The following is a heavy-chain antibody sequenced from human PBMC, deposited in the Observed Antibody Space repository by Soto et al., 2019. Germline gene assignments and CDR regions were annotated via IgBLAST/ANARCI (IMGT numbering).Heavy chain of an antibody. CDR2: IIPIFGTA. CDR1: GGTFSSYA. CDR3: ARYSNCISTSCPMYY. Sequence: GASVKVSCKASGGTFSSYAISWVRQAPGQGLEWMGGIIPIFGTANYAQKFQGRVTITADESTSTAYMELSSLRSEDTAVYYCARYSNCISTSCPMYYWGQGTLVTVSS. V-gene: IGHV1-69*13. D-gene: IGHD2-2*01. J-gene: IGHJ4*02.